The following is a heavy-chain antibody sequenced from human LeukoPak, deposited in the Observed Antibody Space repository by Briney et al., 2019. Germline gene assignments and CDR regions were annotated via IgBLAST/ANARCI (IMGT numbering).Heavy chain of an antibody. CDR1: GGSISSYY. CDR2: VYFSGSTNYSPSLT. D-gene: IGHD2-2*01. V-gene: IGHV4-59*01. CDR3: ARAGASREYQLPFDY. J-gene: IGHJ4*02. Sequence: PSETLSLTCTVSGGSISSYYWSWIRQPPGKGLEWIGYVYFSGSTNYSPSLTNYNPSLKSRVTISGDTSKNQFSLKLSSVTAADTAVYYCARAGASREYQLPFDYWGQGTLVPVSS.